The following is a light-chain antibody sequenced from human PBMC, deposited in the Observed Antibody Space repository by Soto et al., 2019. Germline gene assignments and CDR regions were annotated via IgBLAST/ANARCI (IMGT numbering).Light chain of an antibody. J-gene: IGLJ1*01. V-gene: IGLV2-14*01. CDR3: SSYGGSSSALSV. Sequence: QSALTQPASVSGSPGQSITISCTGTSSDVGGSKYVSWYQQHPGQAPKLMIYEVSNRPSGISDRFSGSKSGYTASLTISWLQTEDEADYYCSSYGGSSSALSVFGTGTKLTVL. CDR1: SSDVGGSKY. CDR2: EVS.